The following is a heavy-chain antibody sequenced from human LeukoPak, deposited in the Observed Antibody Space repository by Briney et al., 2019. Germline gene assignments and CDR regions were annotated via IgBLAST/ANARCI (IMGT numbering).Heavy chain of an antibody. Sequence: GGSLRLSCAASGFTFSSYSMNWVRQAPGKGLEWVSYISSSGSTIYYADSVKGRFTISRDNAKNSLYLQMNSLRAEDTAVYYCARVLRYCSGGNCYSGGLGYMDVWGKGTTVTISS. V-gene: IGHV3-48*04. CDR2: ISSSGSTI. D-gene: IGHD2-15*01. CDR3: ARVLRYCSGGNCYSGGLGYMDV. J-gene: IGHJ6*03. CDR1: GFTFSSYS.